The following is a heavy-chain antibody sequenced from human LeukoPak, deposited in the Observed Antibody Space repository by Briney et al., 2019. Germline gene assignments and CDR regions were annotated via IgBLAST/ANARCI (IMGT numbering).Heavy chain of an antibody. J-gene: IGHJ6*02. CDR1: GYTFTGYY. CDR3: ARGSLYSTLYGMDV. Sequence: ASVKVSCKASGYTFTGYYMHWVRQAPGQGLEWMGWINPNNGGTNYAQKFQGWVTMTRDTSISTAYMELSRLRSDDTAVYYCARGSLYSTLYGMDVWGQGTTVTVSS. D-gene: IGHD6-13*01. CDR2: INPNNGGT. V-gene: IGHV1-2*04.